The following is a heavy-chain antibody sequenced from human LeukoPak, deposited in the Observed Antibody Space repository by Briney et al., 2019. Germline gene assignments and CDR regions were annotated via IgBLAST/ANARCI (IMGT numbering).Heavy chain of an antibody. V-gene: IGHV1-2*02. CDR1: GYTFTGSF. CDR3: ARADPVSY. D-gene: IGHD3-10*01. Sequence: ASVKVSCKASGYTFTGSFMHWVRQAPGQGLELMGWINSNTGGTKFAQKFQGRVTMTRDTSISTVYMELSRLTSDDTAMYYCARADPVSYWGQGTQVTVSS. CDR2: INSNTGGT. J-gene: IGHJ4*02.